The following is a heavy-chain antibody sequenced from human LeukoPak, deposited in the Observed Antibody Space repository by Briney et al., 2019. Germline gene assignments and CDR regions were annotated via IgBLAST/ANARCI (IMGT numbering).Heavy chain of an antibody. J-gene: IGHJ4*02. V-gene: IGHV3-30*18. CDR1: GFIFSSYG. D-gene: IGHD6-19*01. CDR3: AKDDSSGWYGAFDY. Sequence: GGSLSLSCAASGFIFSSYGMHWVRQAPGQGLEWGAVISYDGSNKYYVDSVRGRFTISRDNSKNTLSLQMNSLRVEDTAVYYCAKDDSSGWYGAFDYWGQGALVTVSS. CDR2: ISYDGSNK.